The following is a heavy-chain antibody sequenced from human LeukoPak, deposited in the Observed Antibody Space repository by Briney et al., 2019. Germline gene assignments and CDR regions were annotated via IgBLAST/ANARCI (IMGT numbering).Heavy chain of an antibody. D-gene: IGHD3-9*01. J-gene: IGHJ4*02. CDR3: ARGRDILTGSIDY. CDR1: GGSISSYY. CDR2: IYYSGST. V-gene: IGHV4-59*12. Sequence: PSETLSLTCTVSGGSISSYYWSWIRQPPGKGLEWIGYIYYSGSTNYNPSLKSRVTISVDTSKNQFSLKLSSVTAADTAVYYCARGRDILTGSIDYWGQGTLVTVSS.